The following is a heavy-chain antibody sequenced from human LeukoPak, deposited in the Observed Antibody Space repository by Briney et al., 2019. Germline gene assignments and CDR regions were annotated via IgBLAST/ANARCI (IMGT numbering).Heavy chain of an antibody. CDR1: GFTFSSYD. V-gene: IGHV3-13*04. CDR3: ARGMGATTQSLFDQ. D-gene: IGHD1-26*01. Sequence: GGSLRLSCAASGFTFSSYDMHWVRQATGKGLEWVSGIGTAGDTYYPGSVKGRFTISRENAKNLLYLQMNSLRAGDTAVYYCARGMGATTQSLFDQWGQGTLVTVSS. CDR2: IGTAGDT. J-gene: IGHJ4*02.